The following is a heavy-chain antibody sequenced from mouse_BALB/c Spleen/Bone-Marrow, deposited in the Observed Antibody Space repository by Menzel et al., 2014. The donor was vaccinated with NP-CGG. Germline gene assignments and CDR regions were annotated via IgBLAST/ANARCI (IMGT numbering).Heavy chain of an antibody. CDR3: AEITTAAYYVMDY. J-gene: IGHJ4*01. D-gene: IGHD1-2*01. V-gene: IGHV14-3*02. Sequence: EVQLQQSGAELVKPGASVELSCTASGLNIKDTYIHWVKQRPEQGLEWTGRIDPANGNTKYDPKFQGKATITADTSSNTAYLQLSSLTSEDTAVYYCAEITTAAYYVMDYWGQGTSVTVSS. CDR1: GLNIKDTY. CDR2: IDPANGNT.